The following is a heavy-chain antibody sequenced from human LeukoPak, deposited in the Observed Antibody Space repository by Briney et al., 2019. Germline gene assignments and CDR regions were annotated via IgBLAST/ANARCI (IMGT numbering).Heavy chain of an antibody. Sequence: AVNVSCKASGGTFSSYAISWVRLAPAQGLEWMGRIIPIFGTANYAQKFQGRVTITTAESTRTAYMELSSLRSEDTAVYYCARGLRRYQLRHDAFDIWGQGTMVTVSS. V-gene: IGHV1-69*05. CDR1: GGTFSSYA. CDR2: IIPIFGTA. CDR3: ARGLRRYQLRHDAFDI. J-gene: IGHJ3*02. D-gene: IGHD2-2*01.